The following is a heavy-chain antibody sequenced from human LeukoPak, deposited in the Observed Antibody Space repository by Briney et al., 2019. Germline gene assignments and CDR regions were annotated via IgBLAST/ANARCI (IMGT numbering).Heavy chain of an antibody. V-gene: IGHV3-21*01. J-gene: IGHJ4*02. CDR2: ITSSSSYI. CDR3: AREGDGYNSPIDY. Sequence: GGSLRLSCAASGFTLSSYSMNWVRQAPGKGLEWVSSITSSSSYIYYADSVKGRFTISRDNARNSVYLQMNSLRAEDTAVYYCAREGDGYNSPIDYWGQGTPVTVSS. D-gene: IGHD5-24*01. CDR1: GFTLSSYS.